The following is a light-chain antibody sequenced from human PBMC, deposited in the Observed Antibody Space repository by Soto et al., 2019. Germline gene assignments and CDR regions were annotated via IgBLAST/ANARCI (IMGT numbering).Light chain of an antibody. CDR3: QQYGDYNSPRYS. V-gene: IGKV3-20*01. Sequence: ESVFTLSPGTLSLSQGDRVTLSCRASQSVSSDYLAWYQQKPGQAPRLVIYATSRRATGIPDRFSGSGSGTDFTLTISGLEPEDFAMYYCQQYGDYNSPRYSFGQGTRLEI. CDR2: ATS. J-gene: IGKJ2*03. CDR1: QSVSSDY.